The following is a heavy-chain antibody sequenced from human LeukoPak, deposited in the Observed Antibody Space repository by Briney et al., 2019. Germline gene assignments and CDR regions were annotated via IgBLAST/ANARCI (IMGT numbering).Heavy chain of an antibody. J-gene: IGHJ3*02. CDR2: IHTSAST. CDR1: GASIRSYS. D-gene: IGHD2-2*02. V-gene: IGHV4-4*07. CDR3: AREVGYCSRTSCYNRAFDI. Sequence: SETLSLTCSVSGASIRSYSWSWLRQPAGKGLEWIGRIHTSASTEYNPSLKSRVTMSVDTSKNQFSLKLNSVTAADTAVYFCAREVGYCSRTSCYNRAFDIWGQGTMVTVSS.